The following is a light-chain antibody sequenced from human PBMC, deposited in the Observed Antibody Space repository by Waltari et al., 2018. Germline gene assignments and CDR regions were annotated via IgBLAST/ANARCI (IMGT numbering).Light chain of an antibody. CDR2: DAS. V-gene: IGKV3-20*01. CDR1: QSVSRT. CDR3: QKYGTLPGT. Sequence: EIVLTQSPGTLSLSPGERATLSCRASQSVSRTLAWHQQKPGQAPRLLIYDASTRATGMPGRFSGSGSGTDVSLTISRLEPEDFAVYYCQKYGTLPGTFGQGTKVEVK. J-gene: IGKJ1*01.